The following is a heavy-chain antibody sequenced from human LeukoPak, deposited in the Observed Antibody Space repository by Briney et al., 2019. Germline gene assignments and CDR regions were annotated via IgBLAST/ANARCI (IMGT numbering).Heavy chain of an antibody. J-gene: IGHJ4*02. CDR1: GFTFSSYG. V-gene: IGHV3-23*01. CDR3: AKDPPRLMVYSHPGDY. CDR2: ISGSGDST. Sequence: GSLRLSCAASGFTFSSYGMSWVRQAPGRGLEWVSTISGSGDSTYYADSVKGRFTISRDNSKNTLYLQMNSLRAEDTAVYYCAKDPPRLMVYSHPGDYWGQGTLVTVSS. D-gene: IGHD2-8*01.